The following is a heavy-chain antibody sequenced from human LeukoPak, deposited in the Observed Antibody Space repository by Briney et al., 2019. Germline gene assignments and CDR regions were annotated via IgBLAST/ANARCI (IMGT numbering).Heavy chain of an antibody. J-gene: IGHJ5*02. CDR2: ISWNSGSI. CDR1: GFTFDDYA. Sequence: GRSLRLSCAASGFTFDDYAMHWVRQAPGKGLEWVSGISWNSGSIGYADSVKGRFTISRDNAKNSLYLQMNSLRAEDTAVYYCAKVPRQHDNWFDPWGQGTLVTVSS. CDR3: AKVPRQHDNWFDP. V-gene: IGHV3-9*01. D-gene: IGHD6-13*01.